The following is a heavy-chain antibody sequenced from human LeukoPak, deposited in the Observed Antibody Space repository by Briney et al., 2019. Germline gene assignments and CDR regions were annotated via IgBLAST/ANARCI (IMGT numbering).Heavy chain of an antibody. V-gene: IGHV4-34*01. CDR3: AREEGATGY. CDR1: GGSFSGYY. D-gene: IGHD3-9*01. CDR2: INHSGST. Sequence: PSETLSLTCAVYGGSFSGYYWSWIRQPPGKGLEWIGEINHSGSTNYNPSLKSRVTISVDTSKNQFSLKLGSVTAADTAVYYCAREEGATGYWGQGTLVTVSS. J-gene: IGHJ4*02.